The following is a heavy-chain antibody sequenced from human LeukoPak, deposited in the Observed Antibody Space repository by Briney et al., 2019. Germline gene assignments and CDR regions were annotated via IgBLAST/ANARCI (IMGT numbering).Heavy chain of an antibody. J-gene: IGHJ4*02. CDR2: VSGSGGNT. CDR3: AKDRSSGWYTTLDY. V-gene: IGHV3-23*01. CDR1: GFTFSSYA. D-gene: IGHD6-19*01. Sequence: PGASLRLSCAASGFTFSSYAITWVRQAPGKGLEWFSAVSGSGGNTSYADSVKGWFTISRDNSKNTLYLQMNSLRAEDTAVYYCAKDRSSGWYTTLDYWGQGVLVTVSS.